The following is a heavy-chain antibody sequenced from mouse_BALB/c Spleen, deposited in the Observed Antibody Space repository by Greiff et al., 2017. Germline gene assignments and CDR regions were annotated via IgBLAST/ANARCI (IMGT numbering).Heavy chain of an antibody. Sequence: QVQLQQSGAELMKPGASVKISCKATGYTFSSYWIEWVKQRPGHGLEWIGEILPGSGSTNYNEKFKGKATFTADTSSNTAYMQLSSLTSEDSAVYYCARRITTGRFAYWGQGTLVTVSA. D-gene: IGHD1-1*01. CDR1: GYTFSSYW. V-gene: IGHV1-9*01. CDR3: ARRITTGRFAY. CDR2: ILPGSGST. J-gene: IGHJ3*01.